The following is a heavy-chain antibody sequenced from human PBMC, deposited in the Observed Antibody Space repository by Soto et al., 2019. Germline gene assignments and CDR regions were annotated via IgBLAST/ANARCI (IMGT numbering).Heavy chain of an antibody. V-gene: IGHV1-8*01. CDR1: GYTFTSYD. Sequence: GASVKVSCKASGYTFTSYDINWVRQATGQGLEWMGWMNPNSGNTGYAQKFQGRVAMTRNTSISTAYMELSSLRSEDTAVYYCARGFSRYFDWLFCSPVDYWGQGTLVTVSS. CDR2: MNPNSGNT. CDR3: ARGFSRYFDWLFCSPVDY. J-gene: IGHJ4*02. D-gene: IGHD3-9*01.